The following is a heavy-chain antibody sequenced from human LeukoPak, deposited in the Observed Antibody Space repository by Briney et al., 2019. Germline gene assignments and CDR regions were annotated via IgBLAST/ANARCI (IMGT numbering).Heavy chain of an antibody. CDR1: GLILSTCG. D-gene: IGHD2-2*01. CDR3: ATEQGGIVVVPAASFDY. V-gene: IGHV3-21*01. Sequence: GGSLRLSCVASGLILSTCGMHWVRQAPGKGLEWVSSISSSSSYIYYADSVKGRFTISRDNAKNSLYLQMNSLRAEDTAVYYCATEQGGIVVVPAASFDYWGHGTLVTVSS. J-gene: IGHJ4*01. CDR2: ISSSSSYI.